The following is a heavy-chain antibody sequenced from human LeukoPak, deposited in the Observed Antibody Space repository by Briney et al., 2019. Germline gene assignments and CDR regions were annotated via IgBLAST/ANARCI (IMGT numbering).Heavy chain of an antibody. CDR3: ARGGPSTTVTTSYSFFYMDV. D-gene: IGHD4-17*01. V-gene: IGHV3-53*01. CDR2: IYSDGYT. CDR1: GFTVSSKY. J-gene: IGHJ6*03. Sequence: GGSLRLSCSASGFTVSSKYMSWVRQAPGKGLEWVSVIYSDGYTCYADSVKGRFTISRDNSKNTLYLQMNSLRAEDTAVYYCARGGPSTTVTTSYSFFYMDVWGGGTTVTVSS.